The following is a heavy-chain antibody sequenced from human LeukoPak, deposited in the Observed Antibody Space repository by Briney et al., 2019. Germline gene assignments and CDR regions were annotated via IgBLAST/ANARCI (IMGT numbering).Heavy chain of an antibody. CDR1: GYTFTSYG. CDR3: ARDCPNGSGSCRPGSDY. D-gene: IGHD3-10*01. J-gene: IGHJ4*02. Sequence: ASVKVSCKASGYTFTSYGISWVRQAPGQGLEWMGWISAYNGNTNYAQKLQGRVTMTTDTSTSTAYMGLRSLRSDDTAVYYCARDCPNGSGSCRPGSDYWGQGTLVTVSS. CDR2: ISAYNGNT. V-gene: IGHV1-18*01.